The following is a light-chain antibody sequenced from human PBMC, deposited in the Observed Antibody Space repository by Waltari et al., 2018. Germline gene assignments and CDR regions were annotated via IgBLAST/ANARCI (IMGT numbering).Light chain of an antibody. CDR1: SSDFGANNY. J-gene: IGLJ3*02. CDR2: DVP. CDR3: SSRTNSITWV. V-gene: IGLV2-14*03. Sequence: QSPLTQPAPVSGSPGQATTISCTATSSDFGANNYVAWFQQHPGKAPKVVIYDVPERPSGVSKAFSGSKSGSTASLTISGLQTEDEADYYCSSRTNSITWVFGGGTKVTV.